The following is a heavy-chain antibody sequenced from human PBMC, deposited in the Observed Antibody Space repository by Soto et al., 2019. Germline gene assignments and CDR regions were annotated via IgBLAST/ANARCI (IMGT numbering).Heavy chain of an antibody. V-gene: IGHV1-69*13. J-gene: IGHJ6*02. CDR1: GGTFSSYA. CDR3: ARGRGDAKVYYYGMDV. D-gene: IGHD2-8*01. CDR2: IIPIFGTA. Sequence: SVKVSCKASGGTFSSYAISWVRQAPGQGLEWMGGIIPIFGTANYAQKFQGRVTITADESTSTAYMELSSLRSEDTAVYYCARGRGDAKVYYYGMDVWGQGTTVTVYS.